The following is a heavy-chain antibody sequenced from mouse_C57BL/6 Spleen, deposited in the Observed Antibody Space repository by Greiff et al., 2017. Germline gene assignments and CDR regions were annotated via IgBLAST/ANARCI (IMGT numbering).Heavy chain of an antibody. CDR1: GYTFTDYY. CDR2: IGPGSGST. CDR3: ARSGAYYSNVGEVYYAMDY. J-gene: IGHJ4*01. D-gene: IGHD2-5*01. V-gene: IGHV1-77*01. Sequence: VQLQESGAELVKPGASVKISCKASGYTFTDYYINWVKQRPGQGLEWIGKIGPGSGSTYYNEKFKGKATLTADKSSSTAYMQLSSLTSEDSAVYFCARSGAYYSNVGEVYYAMDYWGQGTSVTVSS.